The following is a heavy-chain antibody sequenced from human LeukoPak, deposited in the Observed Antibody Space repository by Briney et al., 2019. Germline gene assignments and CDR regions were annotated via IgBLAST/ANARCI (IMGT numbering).Heavy chain of an antibody. CDR3: ARGGYYYDSSGYYD. CDR2: INHSGST. Sequence: SETLSLTCAVYGGSFSGYYWSWIRQPPGKGLEWIGEINHSGSTNYNPSLKSRVTISVDTSKNQFSLKLSSVTAADTAVYYCARGGYYYDSSGYYDWGQGTLVTVSS. J-gene: IGHJ4*02. D-gene: IGHD3-22*01. CDR1: GGSFSGYY. V-gene: IGHV4-34*01.